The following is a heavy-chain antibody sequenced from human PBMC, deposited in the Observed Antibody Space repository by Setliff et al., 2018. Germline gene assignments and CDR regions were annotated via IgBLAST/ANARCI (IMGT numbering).Heavy chain of an antibody. D-gene: IGHD5-18*01. CDR3: VRDRTAYSYGLDV. J-gene: IGHJ6*02. CDR1: GGSISPYF. V-gene: IGHV4-59*01. CDR2: IYHNGNT. Sequence: PSETLSLTCTVPGGSISPYFWSWIRQPPGKGLEWIGYIYHNGNTNFNPSLKTRVTMSVDTSKNQFALNLRSVTAADTAVYYCVRDRTAYSYGLDVWGQGTTVTVSS.